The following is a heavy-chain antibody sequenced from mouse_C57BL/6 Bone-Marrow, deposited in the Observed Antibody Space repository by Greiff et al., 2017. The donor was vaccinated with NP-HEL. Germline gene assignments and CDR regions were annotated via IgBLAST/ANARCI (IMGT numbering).Heavy chain of an antibody. V-gene: IGHV1-69*01. D-gene: IGHD2-5*01. Sequence: VQLQQPGAELVMPGASVKLSCKASGYTFTSYWMHWVKQRPGQGLEWIGEIDPSDSYTNYNQKFKGKSTLTVDKSSSTAYMQLSSLTSEDSAVYYCARTYYSNSFDYWGQGTTLTVSS. CDR1: GYTFTSYW. J-gene: IGHJ2*01. CDR3: ARTYYSNSFDY. CDR2: IDPSDSYT.